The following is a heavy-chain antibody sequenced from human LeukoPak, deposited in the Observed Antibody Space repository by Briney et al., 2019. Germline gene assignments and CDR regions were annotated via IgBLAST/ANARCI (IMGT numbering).Heavy chain of an antibody. J-gene: IGHJ4*02. CDR1: GGSFSGYY. CDR2: INHSGST. V-gene: IGHV4-34*01. D-gene: IGHD3-3*01. Sequence: PSETLSLTCGVSGGSFSGYYWSWIRQPPGEGLEWIGEINHSGSTNYNPSLKSRVTISVDTSKNQFSLKLSSVTAADTAVYYCARAQLRYFDYWGQGTLVTVSS. CDR3: ARAQLRYFDY.